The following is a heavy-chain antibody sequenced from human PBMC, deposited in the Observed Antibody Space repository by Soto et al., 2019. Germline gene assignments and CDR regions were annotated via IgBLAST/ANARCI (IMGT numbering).Heavy chain of an antibody. CDR1: GYTFTSYG. J-gene: IGHJ2*01. D-gene: IGHD6-13*01. CDR2: MSAYNGNT. CDR3: ARFCSRHMSHWYCDL. V-gene: IGHV1-18*01. Sequence: QVQLVQSGAEVKKPGASVKVSCKASGYTFTSYGISWARQAPGQGLEWRGWMSAYNGNTNYTQQLQGRVTMTTDTSTSTAYREPRSLRSDDTAVSYCARFCSRHMSHWYCDLWGRGTLVTVSS.